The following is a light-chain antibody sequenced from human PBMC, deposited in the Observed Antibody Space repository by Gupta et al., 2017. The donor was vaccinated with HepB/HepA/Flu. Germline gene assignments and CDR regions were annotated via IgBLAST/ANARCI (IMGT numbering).Light chain of an antibody. Sequence: EIVVTQSPVTLSLSPGERATLSCRASQSISSYLAWYQQKPGQAPRLLIYDASNRATGIPARFSGSGSGTDFTLTISSLEPEDFAVYYCQHRSNWPHSFGQGTKLEIK. V-gene: IGKV3-11*01. CDR1: QSISSY. CDR3: QHRSNWPHS. CDR2: DAS. J-gene: IGKJ2*03.